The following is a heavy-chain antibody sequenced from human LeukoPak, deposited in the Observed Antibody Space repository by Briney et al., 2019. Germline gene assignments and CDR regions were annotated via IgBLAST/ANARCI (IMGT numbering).Heavy chain of an antibody. CDR1: GYIFTSYY. D-gene: IGHD3-22*01. J-gene: IGHJ6*02. Sequence: ASVKVSCKASGYIFTSYYMHWVRQAPGQGLEWMGIINPGGGSTTYAQKFQGRVTMTRDTSTSTVYMELSSLRSDDTAVYYCARDVYYDSRLMDVWDQGTTVTVSS. CDR2: INPGGGST. CDR3: ARDVYYDSRLMDV. V-gene: IGHV1-46*01.